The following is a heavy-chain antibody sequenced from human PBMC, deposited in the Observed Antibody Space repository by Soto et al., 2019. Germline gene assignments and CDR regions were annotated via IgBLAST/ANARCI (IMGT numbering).Heavy chain of an antibody. V-gene: IGHV3-30-3*01. CDR3: ARDCDYVWGSHRYEYYFDY. CDR2: ISYDGSKK. CDR1: GFTFISYA. Sequence: QVQLVESGGGVVQPGRSLSLSCGASGFTFISYAMHWVRQAPGKGLEWVAVISYDGSKKYYADSVKGRFTISRDSSKNTLYLQMNSLRVEDTAVYYCARDCDYVWGSHRYEYYFDYWGQGTLVTVSS. J-gene: IGHJ4*02. D-gene: IGHD3-16*02.